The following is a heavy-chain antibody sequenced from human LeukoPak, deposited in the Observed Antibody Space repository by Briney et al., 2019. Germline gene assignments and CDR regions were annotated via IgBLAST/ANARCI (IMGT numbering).Heavy chain of an antibody. Sequence: GGSLRLSCAASGFTFSSYGMHWVRQAPGKGLEWVAFIRYDGNIKYYTDSVKGRFTISRDNSKNTLYLQMNSLRAEDTAVYYCAKDRWNYGDGGEHDYRGQGTLITVSS. CDR1: GFTFSSYG. CDR2: IRYDGNIK. V-gene: IGHV3-30*02. CDR3: AKDRWNYGDGGEHDY. D-gene: IGHD1-7*01. J-gene: IGHJ4*02.